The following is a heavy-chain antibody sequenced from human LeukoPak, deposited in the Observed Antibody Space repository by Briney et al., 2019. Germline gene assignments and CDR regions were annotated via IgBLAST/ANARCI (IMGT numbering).Heavy chain of an antibody. CDR3: ARASAVAGEHDAFDI. CDR1: GFTFSSYG. J-gene: IGHJ3*02. CDR2: MSYDGSNK. Sequence: PGRSLRLSCAASGFTFSSYGMHWVRQAPGKGLEWVAVMSYDGSNKYYADSVKGRFTISRDNAKNSLYLQMNSLRAEDTALYYCARASAVAGEHDAFDIWGQGTMVTVSS. D-gene: IGHD6-19*01. V-gene: IGHV3-30*03.